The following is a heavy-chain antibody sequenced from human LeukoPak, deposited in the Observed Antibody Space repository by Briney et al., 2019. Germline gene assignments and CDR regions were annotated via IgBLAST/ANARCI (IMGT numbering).Heavy chain of an antibody. Sequence: PSETLSLTCAVYGGSFSGYYWGWIRQPPGKGLEWIGEINHSGSTNYNPSLKSRVTISVDTSKNQFSLKLSSVTAADTAVYYCARHRRYCSGGSCYSGSFNYWGQGTLVTVSS. J-gene: IGHJ4*02. D-gene: IGHD2-15*01. CDR1: GGSFSGYY. CDR2: INHSGST. CDR3: ARHRRYCSGGSCYSGSFNY. V-gene: IGHV4-34*01.